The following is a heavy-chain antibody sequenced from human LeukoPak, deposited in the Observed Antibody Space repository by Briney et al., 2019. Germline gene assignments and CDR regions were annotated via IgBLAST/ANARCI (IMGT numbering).Heavy chain of an antibody. CDR3: AKNRGHCVDGVCHNYYYMDV. CDR2: VSGSAGRT. J-gene: IGHJ6*03. V-gene: IGHV3-23*01. D-gene: IGHD2-8*02. Sequence: GGSLRLSCAASGFTFSSFAMTWVRQAPGKGLEWVSTVSGSAGRTDYADSVKGRFTISRDNLKNMLYLQMNGLRAEDTAVYYCAKNRGHCVDGVCHNYYYMDVWGRGTTVTVSS. CDR1: GFTFSSFA.